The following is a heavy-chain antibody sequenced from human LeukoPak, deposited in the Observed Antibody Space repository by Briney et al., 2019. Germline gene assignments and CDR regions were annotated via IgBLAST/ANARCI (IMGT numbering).Heavy chain of an antibody. J-gene: IGHJ4*02. CDR3: AKDRGGLSLSDY. CDR1: GFTFSSYA. Sequence: GGSLRLSCAASGFTFSSYAMSWVRQAPGKGLQWVATMSGSGVNTYYADSVKGRFTVSRDNSKSTVYFQMNGLRVDDTAVYYCAKDRGGLSLSDYWGRGTLVTVSS. CDR2: MSGSGVNT. V-gene: IGHV3-23*01. D-gene: IGHD3-10*01.